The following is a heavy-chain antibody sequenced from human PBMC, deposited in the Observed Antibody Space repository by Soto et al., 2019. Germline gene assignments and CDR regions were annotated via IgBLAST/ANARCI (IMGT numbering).Heavy chain of an antibody. CDR1: GFTFSSYA. D-gene: IGHD6-13*01. J-gene: IGHJ6*02. CDR3: AKDQGGWVEQLVPYYYYGMDV. V-gene: IGHV3-23*01. Sequence: GGSLRLSCAASGFTFSSYAMSWVRQAPGKGLEWVSAIIGSGVSTYYADSVKGRVTISRDNSKNTLYLQMNILRAEDSAVYYCAKDQGGWVEQLVPYYYYGMDVWGQGTTVTVSS. CDR2: IIGSGVST.